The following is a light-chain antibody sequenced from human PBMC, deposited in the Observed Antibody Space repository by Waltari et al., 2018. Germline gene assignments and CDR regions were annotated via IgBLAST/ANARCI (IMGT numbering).Light chain of an antibody. Sequence: QSALTQPRSVSGSPGQSVTISCTGTSSDIGGSDYVSWYQQHPGKAPKLVIYAVNKRPSGVPDHFSGSKSGNTASLTISGLQAEDEADYFCCSFAGSQTVIFGGGTRLTVL. CDR1: SSDIGGSDY. J-gene: IGLJ2*01. CDR3: CSFAGSQTVI. V-gene: IGLV2-11*01. CDR2: AVN.